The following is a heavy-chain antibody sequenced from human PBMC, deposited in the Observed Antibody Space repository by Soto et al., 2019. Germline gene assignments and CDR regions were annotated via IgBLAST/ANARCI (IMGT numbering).Heavy chain of an antibody. CDR3: ARRYGGNFDY. CDR2: IYYRGNT. D-gene: IGHD3-16*01. Sequence: SETLSLTCTFSGGSIGTYYWSWIRQPPGKGLEWIGYIYYRGNTDYNPSLKSRVTISVDTSKNQFSLKLSSVTAADTAVYYCARRYGGNFDYWGQGTLVTVSS. V-gene: IGHV4-59*01. J-gene: IGHJ4*02. CDR1: GGSIGTYY.